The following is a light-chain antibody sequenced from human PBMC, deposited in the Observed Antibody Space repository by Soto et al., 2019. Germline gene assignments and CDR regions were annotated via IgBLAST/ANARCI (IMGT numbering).Light chain of an antibody. CDR2: EGS. CDR1: SSDVGNYNL. Sequence: QSVLTQPASVSGSPGQSITISCTGTSSDVGNYNLVSWYQQHPGKAPKLMIYEGSKRPSGVSNRFSGSKSGNTASLTISILQAEDDADYYCCSYAGSSTYVFGTGTKVTV. CDR3: CSYAGSSTYV. J-gene: IGLJ1*01. V-gene: IGLV2-23*01.